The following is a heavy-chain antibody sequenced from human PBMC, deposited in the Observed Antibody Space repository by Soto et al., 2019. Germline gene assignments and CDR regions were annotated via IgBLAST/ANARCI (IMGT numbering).Heavy chain of an antibody. CDR2: IYYSGST. J-gene: IGHJ4*02. CDR3: ARDRRYSGYDWSPEFDY. V-gene: IGHV4-30-4*01. D-gene: IGHD5-12*01. CDR1: GGSISSGDYY. Sequence: QVQLQESGPGLVKPSQTLSLTCTVSGGSISSGDYYWSWIRQPPGKGLEWIGYIYYSGSTYYNPSLKSRVTISVDTSKNQFSLKLSSVTAADTAVYYCARDRRYSGYDWSPEFDYWGQGTLVTVSS.